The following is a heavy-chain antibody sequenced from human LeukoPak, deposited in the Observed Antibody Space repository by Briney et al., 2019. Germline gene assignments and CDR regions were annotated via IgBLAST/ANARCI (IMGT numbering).Heavy chain of an antibody. CDR1: GFSFRSHA. J-gene: IGHJ4*02. Sequence: GGCLLLACAASGFSFRSHAMSWVRQAPGKGLEWVSSITSSGESTYYADSGKGRFTISRDNSKNTLYLQMNSLRADDTAVYYCAKDRPNYYGSDGNYYKRDGDYWGQGTLVAGSS. CDR3: AKDRPNYYGSDGNYYKRDGDY. D-gene: IGHD3-10*01. V-gene: IGHV3-23*01. CDR2: ITSSGEST.